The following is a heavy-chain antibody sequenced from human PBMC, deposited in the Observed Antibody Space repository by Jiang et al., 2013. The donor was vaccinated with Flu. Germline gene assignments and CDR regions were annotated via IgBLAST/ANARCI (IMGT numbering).Heavy chain of an antibody. D-gene: IGHD4-17*01. CDR1: SYS. J-gene: IGHJ4*02. CDR3: ARGRGYGEYDFDF. CDR2: SHPYLWYN. Sequence: SYSISWVRQAPGQGLEWMGGSHPYLWYNKLTTQKFQDRVTISADESASAAYMELNSLRSEDTAVYYCARGRGYGEYDFDFWGQGTLVTVSS. V-gene: IGHV1-69*01.